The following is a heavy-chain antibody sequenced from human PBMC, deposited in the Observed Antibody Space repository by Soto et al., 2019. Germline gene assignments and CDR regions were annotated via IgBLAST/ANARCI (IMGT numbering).Heavy chain of an antibody. J-gene: IGHJ4*02. CDR2: IWFDGSNR. D-gene: IGHD2-15*01. CDR1: GFTFSNYG. CDR3: ARGNGGTYFDN. V-gene: IGHV3-33*01. Sequence: QVQLVESGGGVVQPGRSLRLSCAASGFTFSNYGMHWVRQTPGKGLEWVAVIWFDGSNRYYVDSVKGRFAISRDDYKHTLYLQMNNLRDEDTAVYYCARGNGGTYFDNWGQGTLVTVSS.